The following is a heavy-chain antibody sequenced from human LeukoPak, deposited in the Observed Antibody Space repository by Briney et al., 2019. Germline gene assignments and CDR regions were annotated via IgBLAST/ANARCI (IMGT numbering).Heavy chain of an antibody. V-gene: IGHV4-38-2*02. D-gene: IGHD3-3*01. CDR2: FYHSGTT. J-gene: IGHJ4*02. CDR3: ARFRRGDFAIDF. CDR1: GYSISARYC. Sequence: SETLSLTCNVSGYSISARYCWGWMRQPPGKGLEWIGCFYHSGTTYRNLALKSRVTISADTSTNQVSLKLTPVSAADTAVYYCARFRRGDFAIDFWGQGTLVSVSP.